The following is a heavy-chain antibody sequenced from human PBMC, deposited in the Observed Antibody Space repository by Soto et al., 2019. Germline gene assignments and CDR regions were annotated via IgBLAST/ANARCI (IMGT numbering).Heavy chain of an antibody. J-gene: IGHJ4*02. D-gene: IGHD1-1*01. CDR1: GYTFTSYG. V-gene: IGHV1-18*01. CDR2: ISAHNGNT. CDR3: ARGRYGDY. Sequence: QVRLVQSGAEVKKPGASVKVSCKGSGYTFTSYGITWVRQAPGQGLEWMGWISAHNGNTNYAQQLQGRVTVTRDTSTSTAYMELRSLISDDTAVYYCARGRYGDYWGQGALVTVSS.